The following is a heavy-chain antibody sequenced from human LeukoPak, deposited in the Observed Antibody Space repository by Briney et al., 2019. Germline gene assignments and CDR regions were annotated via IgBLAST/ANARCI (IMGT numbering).Heavy chain of an antibody. J-gene: IGHJ4*02. Sequence: SETLSLTCTVSGGSISSYYWSWIRQPPGKGLEWIGYIYYSGSTNYNPSLKSRVTISVDTSKNQFSLKLSSVTAADTAVYYCARDSDSSGYYFDYWGQGTLVTVSS. V-gene: IGHV4-59*12. CDR1: GGSISSYY. CDR3: ARDSDSSGYYFDY. D-gene: IGHD3-22*01. CDR2: IYYSGST.